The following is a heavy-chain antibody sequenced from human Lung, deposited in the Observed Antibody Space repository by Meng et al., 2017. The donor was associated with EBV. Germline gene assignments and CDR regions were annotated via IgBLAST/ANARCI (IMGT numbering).Heavy chain of an antibody. D-gene: IGHD2-15*01. CDR1: GGSIRSSNY. J-gene: IGHJ4*02. CDR2: IYHNENT. CDR3: ARGRQIGWQGGDFAY. V-gene: IGHV4-4*02. Sequence: AQLQGLGPGLVEPSGPLSLTCAVSGGSIRSSNYWTWVRQSPGKGLEWIGEIYHNENTNYNPSLMSRVTMSLDKSKNHFSLNLSSVTAADTAVYYCARGRQIGWQGGDFAYWSQGTLVTVSS.